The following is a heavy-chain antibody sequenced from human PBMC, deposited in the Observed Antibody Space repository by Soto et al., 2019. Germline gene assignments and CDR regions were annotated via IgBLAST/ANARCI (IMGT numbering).Heavy chain of an antibody. CDR1: GGSFSGYY. V-gene: IGHV4-34*01. Sequence: QLQLQQWGAGPLKPSEPLSLTCAVYGGSFSGYYWIWIRQPPGKGLEWIGEITHSGSTNYNPSLKSRVNISVDTSETQFSVKLSFVTAAARTVYFCPRAAFSPGFYPMDVWGKGTTVTVSS. CDR2: ITHSGST. CDR3: PRAAFSPGFYPMDV. J-gene: IGHJ6*03. D-gene: IGHD3-10*01.